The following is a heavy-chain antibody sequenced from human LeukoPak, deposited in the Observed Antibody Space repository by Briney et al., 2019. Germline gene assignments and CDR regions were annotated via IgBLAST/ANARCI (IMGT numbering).Heavy chain of an antibody. CDR1: GGTFSSYA. CDR3: ARAPVGPGYSYGCPDY. J-gene: IGHJ4*02. D-gene: IGHD5-18*01. V-gene: IGHV1-69*01. CDR2: IIPIFGTA. Sequence: SVKVSCKASGGTFSSYAISWVRQAPGQGLEWMGGIIPIFGTANYAQKFQGRVTITADESTSTAYMELSSLRSEDTAVYYCARAPVGPGYSYGCPDYWGQGTLVTVSS.